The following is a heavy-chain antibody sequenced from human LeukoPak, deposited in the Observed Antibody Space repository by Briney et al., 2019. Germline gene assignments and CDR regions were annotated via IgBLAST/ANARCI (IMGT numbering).Heavy chain of an antibody. CDR2: IIPIFGTA. Sequence: ASVKVSCKASGGTFSSYAISWVRQAPGQGLQWMGGIIPIFGTANYAQKFQGRVTITADESTSTAYTELSSLRSEDTAVCYCARVDTVRGVTLDYWGQGTLVTVSS. J-gene: IGHJ4*02. D-gene: IGHD3-10*01. CDR3: ARVDTVRGVTLDY. CDR1: GGTFSSYA. V-gene: IGHV1-69*13.